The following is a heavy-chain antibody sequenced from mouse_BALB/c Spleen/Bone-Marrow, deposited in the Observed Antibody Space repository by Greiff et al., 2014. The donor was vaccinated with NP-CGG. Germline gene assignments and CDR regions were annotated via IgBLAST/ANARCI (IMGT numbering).Heavy chain of an antibody. J-gene: IGHJ3*01. CDR1: GFSLTSYG. Sequence: QVQLQQSGPGLVAPSQSLSITCTVSGFSLTSYGVHWVRQPPGKGLEWLGVIWAGGSTNYNSALMSRLSISKDNSKSQVFLKMNSLRTDDTAMYYCARDGDYDEGAWFAYWGQGTLVTVSA. V-gene: IGHV2-9*02. CDR3: ARDGDYDEGAWFAY. D-gene: IGHD2-4*01. CDR2: IWAGGST.